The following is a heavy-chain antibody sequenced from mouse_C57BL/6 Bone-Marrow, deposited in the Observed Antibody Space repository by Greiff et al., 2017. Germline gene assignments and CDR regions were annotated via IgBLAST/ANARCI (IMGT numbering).Heavy chain of an antibody. J-gene: IGHJ2*01. V-gene: IGHV1-72*01. CDR1: VYTFTSYW. D-gene: IGHD2-3*01. CDR2: IDPNSGGT. CDR3: ASSRWLLPYSFAY. Sequence: QVQLQQPGAELVKPGASVTLSCKAPVYTFTSYWMHWVKQRPGRGLEWIGRIDPNSGGTKYNEKFKSKATLTVDKPSSTAYMQLSSLTSEDSAVYFCASSRWLLPYSFAYWRPGAPLPVSS.